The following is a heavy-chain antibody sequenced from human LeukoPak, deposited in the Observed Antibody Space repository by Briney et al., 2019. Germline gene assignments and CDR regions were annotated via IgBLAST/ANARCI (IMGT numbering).Heavy chain of an antibody. J-gene: IGHJ4*02. Sequence: HTGGSLRLSCAASGFTVSSSYMSWVRQAPGKGLEWVSVIYSGGTTYYADSMKGRFTISRDNSKSTLYLQMNSLRAEDTAVYYCARDRRDGYCLGHWGQGTLVTVSS. D-gene: IGHD5-24*01. V-gene: IGHV3-66*01. CDR3: ARDRRDGYCLGH. CDR1: GFTVSSSY. CDR2: IYSGGTT.